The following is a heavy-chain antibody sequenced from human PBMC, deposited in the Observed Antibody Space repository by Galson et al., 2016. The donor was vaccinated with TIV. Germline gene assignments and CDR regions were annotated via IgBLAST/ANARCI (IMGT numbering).Heavy chain of an antibody. J-gene: IGHJ4*02. CDR2: VNPKSGDT. CDR1: GYSFTDYY. Sequence: SVKVSCKASGYSFTDYYIHWVRQAPGQGFEWMGWVNPKSGDTNYAQKFQGRVAMTRDTSINTAYMDLSRLRSDDTAVYYCARDGLDMTTAVALLDYWGQGTLVTVSS. CDR3: ARDGLDMTTAVALLDY. V-gene: IGHV1-2*02. D-gene: IGHD3/OR15-3a*01.